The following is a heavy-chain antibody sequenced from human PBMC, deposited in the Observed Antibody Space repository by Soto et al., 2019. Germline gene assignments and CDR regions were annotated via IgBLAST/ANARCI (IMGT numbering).Heavy chain of an antibody. D-gene: IGHD2-2*01. V-gene: IGHV2-5*02. Sequence: QITLKESGPTLVKPTQTLTLTCTFSGFSLSTSGVGVGWIRQSPGKALQWLALIYWDDDKRYTPSLKSRLTITKDTSTNQVVLTMTNMDPVDTATYYCAHRGVVTYAAGFDPWGQGTLVTVSS. CDR3: AHRGVVTYAAGFDP. CDR2: IYWDDDK. J-gene: IGHJ5*02. CDR1: GFSLSTSGVG.